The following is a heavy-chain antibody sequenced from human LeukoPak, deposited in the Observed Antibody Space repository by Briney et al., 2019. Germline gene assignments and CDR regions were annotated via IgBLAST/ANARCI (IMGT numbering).Heavy chain of an antibody. J-gene: IGHJ3*02. Sequence: PGGSLRLSCAASGFTLSSYWMHWVRQAPGKGLVWVSRINSDGYSTSYADSVKGRFTISRDNAKNTLYLQMNSLRAEDTAVYYCAREARLVPSAHDAFDIRGQGTMVTVSS. CDR1: GFTLSSYW. V-gene: IGHV3-74*01. D-gene: IGHD6-19*01. CDR3: AREARLVPSAHDAFDI. CDR2: INSDGYST.